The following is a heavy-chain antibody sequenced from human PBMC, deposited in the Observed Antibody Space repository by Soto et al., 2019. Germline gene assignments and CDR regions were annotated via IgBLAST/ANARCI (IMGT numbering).Heavy chain of an antibody. D-gene: IGHD2-15*01. V-gene: IGHV1-69*13. CDR1: GGTFSSYA. Sequence: GASVKVSCKASGGTFSSYAISWVRQAPGQGLEWMGGIIPIFGTANYAQKFQGRVTITADESTSTAYMELSSLRSEDTAVYYCARAMGSHCSGGSCYFHPRVGSYYYYYYGMDVWGQGTTVTVSS. CDR3: ARAMGSHCSGGSCYFHPRVGSYYYYYYGMDV. J-gene: IGHJ6*02. CDR2: IIPIFGTA.